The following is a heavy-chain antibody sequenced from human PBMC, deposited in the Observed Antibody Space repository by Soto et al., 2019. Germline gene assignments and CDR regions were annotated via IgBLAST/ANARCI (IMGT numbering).Heavy chain of an antibody. Sequence: QVQLQESGPGLVKPSQTLSLTCNVSGGSISSGGYYWSWIRQHPGKGLEWIGYIYYSGSTYYNPSIKSRITISVDTSKNQFSLKLSSVTAAGTAVYYCARDLQYSRLFYGMDVWGQGTTVTVSS. J-gene: IGHJ6*02. D-gene: IGHD6-13*01. CDR3: ARDLQYSRLFYGMDV. V-gene: IGHV4-31*03. CDR1: GGSISSGGYY. CDR2: IYYSGST.